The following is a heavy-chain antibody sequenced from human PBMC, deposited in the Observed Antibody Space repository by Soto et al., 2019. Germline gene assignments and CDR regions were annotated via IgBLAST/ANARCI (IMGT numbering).Heavy chain of an antibody. CDR3: AKSLFGAAGTAQGALPWFDP. CDR2: ISGSGGST. CDR1: GFTFSSYA. V-gene: IGHV3-23*01. J-gene: IGHJ5*02. Sequence: PGGSLRLSCAASGFTFSSYAMSWVRQAPGKGLEWVSAISGSGGSTYYADSVKGRFTISRDNSKNTLYLQMNSLRAEDTAVYYCAKSLFGAAGTAQGALPWFDPWGQGTLVTVSS. D-gene: IGHD6-13*01.